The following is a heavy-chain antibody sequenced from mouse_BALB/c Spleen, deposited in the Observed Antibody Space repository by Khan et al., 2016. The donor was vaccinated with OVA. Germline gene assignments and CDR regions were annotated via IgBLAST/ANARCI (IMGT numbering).Heavy chain of an antibody. V-gene: IGHV5-6*01. J-gene: IGHJ3*01. CDR3: ASHLTGSFTY. Sequence: EVQLQESGGDLVKPRGSLKLSCAASGLTFSSYSMSWVRQTPDKRLEWVATISSGGDYTYYQDSVKGRFTISRDNAKNTLYLQMSSLKSEDTAMYYCASHLTGSFTYWGQGTLVTVSA. D-gene: IGHD4-1*01. CDR2: ISSGGDYT. CDR1: GLTFSSYS.